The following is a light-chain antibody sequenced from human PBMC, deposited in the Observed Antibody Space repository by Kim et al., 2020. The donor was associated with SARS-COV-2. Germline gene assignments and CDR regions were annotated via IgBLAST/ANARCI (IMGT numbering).Light chain of an antibody. J-gene: IGLJ2*01. CDR1: RLERKY. Sequence: SYELTQPPSVSVSPGQTAVITCSGHRLERKYVYWYQQKPGQSPLLVMSQDTKRPSGIPERFSGSTSGSTATLTISGTQAMDEADYYCQAWDHRVVFGGG. CDR2: QDT. CDR3: QAWDHRVV. V-gene: IGLV3-1*01.